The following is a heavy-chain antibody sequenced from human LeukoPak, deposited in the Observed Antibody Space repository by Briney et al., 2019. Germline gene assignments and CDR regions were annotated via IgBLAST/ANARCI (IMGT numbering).Heavy chain of an antibody. Sequence: SETLSLTCTVSGGSISSYYWSWIRQPPGKGLEWIGYIFYSGSTNYNPSLKSRVTISVDTSKNQFSLKLSSVTAADTAVYYCARGRLAGGFRITMIVVANVGRYFDYWGQGTLVTVSS. CDR1: GGSISSYY. CDR2: IFYSGST. CDR3: ARGRLAGGFRITMIVVANVGRYFDY. J-gene: IGHJ4*02. V-gene: IGHV4-59*12. D-gene: IGHD3-22*01.